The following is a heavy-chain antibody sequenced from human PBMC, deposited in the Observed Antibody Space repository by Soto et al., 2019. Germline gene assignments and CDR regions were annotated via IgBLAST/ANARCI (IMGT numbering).Heavy chain of an antibody. V-gene: IGHV3-23*01. Sequence: GGSLRLSCAASGFTFISYAMSWVRQAPGRGLEWVSAISGSGGSTYYADSVKGRFTISRDNSKNTLYLQMNSLRAEDTAVYYCAKEGPDCSSTSCYEYYYYGMDVWGQGTTVTVSS. D-gene: IGHD2-2*01. CDR1: GFTFISYA. CDR3: AKEGPDCSSTSCYEYYYYGMDV. J-gene: IGHJ6*02. CDR2: ISGSGGST.